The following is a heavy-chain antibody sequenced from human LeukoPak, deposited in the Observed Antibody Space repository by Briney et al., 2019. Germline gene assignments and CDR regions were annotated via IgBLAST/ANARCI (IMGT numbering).Heavy chain of an antibody. Sequence: GGSLRLSCAASGFTFSSYGMHWVRQAPGKGLEWVAFIRYDGSNKYYADSVKGRFTISRDNSKNTLYLQMNSLRAEDTAAYYCAKIGGGYSYGLDYWGQGTLVTVSS. D-gene: IGHD5-18*01. CDR3: AKIGGGYSYGLDY. V-gene: IGHV3-30*02. CDR2: IRYDGSNK. J-gene: IGHJ4*02. CDR1: GFTFSSYG.